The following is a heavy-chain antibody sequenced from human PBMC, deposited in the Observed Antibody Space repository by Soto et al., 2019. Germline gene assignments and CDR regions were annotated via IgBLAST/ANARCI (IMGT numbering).Heavy chain of an antibody. CDR3: ARVTLTGTIDY. Sequence: GGSLRLSCAASGFPFSSYDMHWVRQATGKGLEWVSAIGTAGDTYYPGSVKGRFTISRENAKNSLYLQMNSLRAGDTAVYYCARVTLTGTIDYWGQGTLVTVSS. D-gene: IGHD1-7*01. V-gene: IGHV3-13*01. CDR2: IGTAGDT. CDR1: GFPFSSYD. J-gene: IGHJ4*02.